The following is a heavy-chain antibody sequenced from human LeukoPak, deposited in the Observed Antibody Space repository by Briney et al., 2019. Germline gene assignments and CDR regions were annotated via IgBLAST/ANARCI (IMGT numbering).Heavy chain of an antibody. D-gene: IGHD5-24*01. J-gene: IGHJ4*02. Sequence: GASVKVSCNASGYTFTSYYMHWVRQAPGQGLEWMGIINPSGGSTSYAQKFQGRVTMTRDTSTSTVYMELSSLRSEDTAVYSCASSRDGQLFDYWGQGTLVTVSS. CDR1: GYTFTSYY. CDR2: INPSGGST. V-gene: IGHV1-46*01. CDR3: ASSRDGQLFDY.